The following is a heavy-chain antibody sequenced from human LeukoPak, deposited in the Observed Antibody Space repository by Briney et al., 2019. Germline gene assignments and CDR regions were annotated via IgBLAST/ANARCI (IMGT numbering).Heavy chain of an antibody. CDR1: GDSVSSNSAA. CDR3: ARGRIAYYGMDV. D-gene: IGHD2-21*01. V-gene: IGHV6-1*01. J-gene: IGHJ6*02. CDR2: TYYRSKWYD. Sequence: SQTLSLTCAISGDSVSSNSAAWNWTRQSPSRGLEWLGRTYYRSKWYDDFAESVKSRITINPDTSKNQFSLQLNSVTPEDTAVYYCARGRIAYYGMDVWGQGTTVTVSS.